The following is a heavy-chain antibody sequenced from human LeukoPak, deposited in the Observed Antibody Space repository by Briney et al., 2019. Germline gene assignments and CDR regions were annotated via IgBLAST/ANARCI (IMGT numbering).Heavy chain of an antibody. Sequence: PGGSLRLSCIGSGFTFGDYAMSWVRQTPGKGLEWVGFIRSKTYGGTIEYAASVKGRFIISRDDSKNIAYLQMNGLKTEDTAVYYCTRGLMGYTGYDDYWGQGTLVTVSS. CDR2: IRSKTYGGTI. V-gene: IGHV3-49*04. J-gene: IGHJ4*02. D-gene: IGHD5-12*01. CDR3: TRGLMGYTGYDDY. CDR1: GFTFGDYA.